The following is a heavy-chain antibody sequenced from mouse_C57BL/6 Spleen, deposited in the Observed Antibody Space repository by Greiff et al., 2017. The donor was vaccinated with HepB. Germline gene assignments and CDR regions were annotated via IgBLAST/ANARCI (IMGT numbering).Heavy chain of an antibody. Sequence: QVQLQQPGAELVRPGTSVKLSCKASGYTFTSYWMHWVKQRPGQGLEWIGVIDPSDSYTNYNQKFKGKATLTVAPSSSTAYMQLSSLTSADSAVYYCARWDDGYYGAWFAYWGQGTLVTVSA. D-gene: IGHD2-3*01. CDR1: GYTFTSYW. CDR3: ARWDDGYYGAWFAY. CDR2: IDPSDSYT. J-gene: IGHJ3*01. V-gene: IGHV1-59*01.